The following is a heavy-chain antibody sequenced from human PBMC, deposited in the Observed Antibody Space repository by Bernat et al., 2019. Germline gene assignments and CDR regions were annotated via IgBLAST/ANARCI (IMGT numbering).Heavy chain of an antibody. J-gene: IGHJ4*02. CDR1: GFTFSSYA. D-gene: IGHD4-23*01. Sequence: QVQLVESGGGVVQPGRSLRLSCAASGFTFSSYAMHWVRQAPGKGLEWVAVISYDGSNKYYADSVKGRFTISRDNSKNTLYPQMNSLRAEDTAVYYCARDSMTTVVYFDYWGQGTLVTVSS. CDR2: ISYDGSNK. V-gene: IGHV3-30-3*01. CDR3: ARDSMTTVVYFDY.